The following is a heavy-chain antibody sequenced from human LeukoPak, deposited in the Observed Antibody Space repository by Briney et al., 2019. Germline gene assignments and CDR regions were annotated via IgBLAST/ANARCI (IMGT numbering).Heavy chain of an antibody. CDR3: ARDGAQRSGWKYYFDY. CDR1: GFTFSSYA. V-gene: IGHV3-30-3*01. Sequence: HPGRSLRLSCAASGFTFSSYAMHWVRQAPGKGLEWVAVISYDGSNKYYADSVKGRFTISRDNSKNTLYLQMNSLRAEDTAVYYCARDGAQRSGWKYYFDYWGQGTLVTASS. J-gene: IGHJ4*02. D-gene: IGHD6-19*01. CDR2: ISYDGSNK.